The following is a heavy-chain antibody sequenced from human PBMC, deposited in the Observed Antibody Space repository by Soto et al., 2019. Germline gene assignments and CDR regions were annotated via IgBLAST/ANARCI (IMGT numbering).Heavy chain of an antibody. Sequence: GESLKISCNGSGYRFTNYWIAWVRQMPGKGLEWMGIIYPDDSDIRYSPSFQGQVTISADKSISTAYLQWSSLRASDTAMFYCARNTLGVDTAMVPGTFDIWGQGTMVTVSS. D-gene: IGHD5-18*01. V-gene: IGHV5-51*01. CDR2: IYPDDSDI. CDR1: GYRFTNYW. CDR3: ARNTLGVDTAMVPGTFDI. J-gene: IGHJ3*02.